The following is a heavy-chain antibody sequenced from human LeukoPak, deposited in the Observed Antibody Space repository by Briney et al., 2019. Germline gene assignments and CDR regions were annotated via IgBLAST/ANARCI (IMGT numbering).Heavy chain of an antibody. CDR3: ATSPGALRYFDWLFY. D-gene: IGHD3-9*01. J-gene: IGHJ4*02. V-gene: IGHV1-18*01. CDR2: ISAYNGNT. Sequence: ASVKVSCKAPGYTFTSYGISWVRQAPGQGLEWMGWISAYNGNTNYAQKLQGRVTMTTDTSTSTAYMELRSLRSDDTAVYYCATSPGALRYFDWLFYWGQGTLVTVSS. CDR1: GYTFTSYG.